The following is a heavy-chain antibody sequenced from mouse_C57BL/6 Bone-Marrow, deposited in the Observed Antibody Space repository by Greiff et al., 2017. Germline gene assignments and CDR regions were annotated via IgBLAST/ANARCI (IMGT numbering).Heavy chain of an antibody. D-gene: IGHD4-1*01. V-gene: IGHV1-15*01. CDR2: IDPETGGT. J-gene: IGHJ2*01. CDR1: GYTFTDYE. CDR3: TRYWDEGGY. Sequence: VQLQQSGAELVRPGASVTLSCKASGYTFTDYEMHWVKQTPVHGLEWIGAIDPETGGTAYNQKFKGKAILTADKSSSTAYMELRSLASEDSAVYYCTRYWDEGGYWGQGTTLTVSS.